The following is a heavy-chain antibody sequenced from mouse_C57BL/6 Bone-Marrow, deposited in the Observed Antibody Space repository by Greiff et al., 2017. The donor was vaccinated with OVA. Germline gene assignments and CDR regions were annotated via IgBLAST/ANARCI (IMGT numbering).Heavy chain of an antibody. Sequence: QVQLKQSGAELARPGASVKLSCKASGYTFTSYGISWVKQRTGQGLEWIGEIYPRSGNTYYNEKFKGKATLTADKSSSTAYMELRSLTSEDSAVYYCARNPSLSYGNYVDYWGQGTTLTVSS. J-gene: IGHJ2*01. CDR3: ARNPSLSYGNYVDY. D-gene: IGHD2-10*02. CDR2: IYPRSGNT. CDR1: GYTFTSYG. V-gene: IGHV1-81*01.